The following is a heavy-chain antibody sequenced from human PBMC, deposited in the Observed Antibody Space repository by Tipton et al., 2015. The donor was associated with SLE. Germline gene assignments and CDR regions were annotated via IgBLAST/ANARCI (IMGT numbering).Heavy chain of an antibody. CDR3: ARGTHSSGRWKFDP. CDR2: IYYSGST. V-gene: IGHV4-59*11. Sequence: TLSLTCTVSGGSISSHYWSWIRQPPGKGLEWIGYIYYSGSTNYNPSLKSRVTISVDTSKNQFSLKLSSVTAADTAVYYCARGTHSSGRWKFDPWGQGTLVTVSS. J-gene: IGHJ5*02. CDR1: GGSISSHY. D-gene: IGHD6-19*01.